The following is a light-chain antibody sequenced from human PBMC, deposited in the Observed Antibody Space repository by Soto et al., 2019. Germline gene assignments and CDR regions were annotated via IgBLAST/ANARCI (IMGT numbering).Light chain of an antibody. CDR1: QSISSW. Sequence: DIQMTQSPSTLSASVIDIVTITCLASQSISSWLAWYQQKPGKAPKLLIYDASSLESGVPSRFSGSGSGTEFTLTITSLQPDDFATYYCQQYNSYPWMFGQGTKVDIK. CDR2: DAS. CDR3: QQYNSYPWM. V-gene: IGKV1-5*01. J-gene: IGKJ1*01.